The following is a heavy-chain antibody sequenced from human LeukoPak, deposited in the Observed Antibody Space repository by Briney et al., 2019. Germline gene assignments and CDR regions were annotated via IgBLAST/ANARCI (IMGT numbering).Heavy chain of an antibody. V-gene: IGHV3-49*04. CDR2: IRSKAYGGTT. D-gene: IGHD1-26*01. J-gene: IGHJ6*02. CDR1: GFTFGDYA. CDR3: TREAGIVGTHYYYGMDV. Sequence: GGSLRLSCTASGFTFGDYAMSWVRQAPGKGLEWVGFIRSKAYGGTTEYAASVKGRFTISRDDSKSIAYLQMNSLKTEDTAVYYCTREAGIVGTHYYYGMDVWGQGTTVTVSS.